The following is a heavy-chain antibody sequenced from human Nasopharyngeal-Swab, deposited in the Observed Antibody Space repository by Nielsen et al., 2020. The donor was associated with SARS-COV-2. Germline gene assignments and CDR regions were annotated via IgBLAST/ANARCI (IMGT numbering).Heavy chain of an antibody. J-gene: IGHJ4*02. D-gene: IGHD6-19*01. CDR2: ISYSGRT. V-gene: IGHV4-39*01. Sequence: SETLSLTCTVSGGSISSNNYYWGGIRQPPGKGLEWIGNISYSGRTYYNPSLKSRVTISVDTSKNQFALKLSSVTAADTAVYYCATYSSGWYEGDFDYWGQGTLVTVSS. CDR1: GGSISSNNYY. CDR3: ATYSSGWYEGDFDY.